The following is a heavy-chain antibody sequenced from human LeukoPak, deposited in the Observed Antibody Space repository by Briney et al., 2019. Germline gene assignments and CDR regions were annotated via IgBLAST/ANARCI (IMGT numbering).Heavy chain of an antibody. CDR2: IYYSGST. Sequence: SETLSLTCTVSGGSISSSSYYWGWIRQPPGKGLEWMGSIYYSGSTYYNPSLKSRVTISVDTSKNQFSLKLSSVTAADTAVYYCARLAGYYYGSGSSIDYWGQGTLVTVSS. CDR1: GGSISSSSYY. D-gene: IGHD3-10*01. J-gene: IGHJ4*02. V-gene: IGHV4-39*01. CDR3: ARLAGYYYGSGSSIDY.